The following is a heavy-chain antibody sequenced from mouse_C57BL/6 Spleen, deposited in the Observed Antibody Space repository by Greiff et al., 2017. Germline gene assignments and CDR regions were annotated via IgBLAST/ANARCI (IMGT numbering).Heavy chain of an antibody. CDR1: GFNIKNTY. Sequence: VQLQQSVAELVRPGASVKLSCTASGFNIKNTYMHWVKQRPEQGLEWIGRIDPANGNTKYAPKFQGKATITADTSSNTAYLQLSSLTYEDTVIYYGASFYDYDGNWFAYWGQGTLVTVSA. CDR2: IDPANGNT. D-gene: IGHD2-4*01. J-gene: IGHJ3*01. CDR3: ASFYDYDGNWFAY. V-gene: IGHV14-3*01.